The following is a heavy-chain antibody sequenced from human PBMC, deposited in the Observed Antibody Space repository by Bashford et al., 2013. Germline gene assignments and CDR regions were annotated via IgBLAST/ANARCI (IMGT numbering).Heavy chain of an antibody. D-gene: IGHD6-13*01. CDR3: AKGYSSSWYVSWYFDL. J-gene: IGHJ2*01. Sequence: WVRQAPGQGLEWMEGVIPIFGTANYAQKFQGRVTITADKSTSTAYMELSSLRSEDTAVYYCAKGYSSSWYVSWYFDLWGRGTLVTVSS. V-gene: IGHV1-69*06. CDR2: VIPIFGTA.